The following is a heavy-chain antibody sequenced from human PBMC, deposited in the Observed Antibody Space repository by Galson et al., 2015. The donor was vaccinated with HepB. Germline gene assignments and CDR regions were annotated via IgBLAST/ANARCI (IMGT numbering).Heavy chain of an antibody. CDR3: ARDTSSYYYDTRVGAFDI. J-gene: IGHJ3*02. CDR2: ISSSSSYI. D-gene: IGHD3-22*01. Sequence: SLRLSCAASGFTFSSYSMNWVRQAPGKGLEWVSSISSSSSYIYYADSVKGRFTISRDNAKNSLYLQMNSLRAEDTAVYYCARDTSSYYYDTRVGAFDIWGQGTMVTVSS. V-gene: IGHV3-21*01. CDR1: GFTFSSYS.